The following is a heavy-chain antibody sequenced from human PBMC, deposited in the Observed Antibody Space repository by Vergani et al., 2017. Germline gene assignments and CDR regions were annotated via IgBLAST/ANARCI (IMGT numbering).Heavy chain of an antibody. CDR1: GFSLNTRGVS. V-gene: IGHV2-5*04. CDR3: VYRKTECGTTGCFYPCYYYYYMDG. D-gene: IGHD1-7*01. CDR2: IYWNDDQ. Sequence: QITLKESGPTLVKPPQTLTLTCTFSGFSLNTRGVSVAWIRQPPGKALDWLALIYWNDDQPYSPSLNNRVTITKDTSKSQVVLTMTNMDYVDTGTYYCVYRKTECGTTGCFYPCYYYYYMDGWGKGSTVTVSS. J-gene: IGHJ6*03.